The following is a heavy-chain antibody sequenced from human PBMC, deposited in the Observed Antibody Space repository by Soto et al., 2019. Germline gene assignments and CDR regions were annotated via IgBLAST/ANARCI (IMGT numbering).Heavy chain of an antibody. CDR3: ARVGLPDYYDSSGPDPDGSLDP. J-gene: IGHJ5*02. CDR1: GYSFTSYW. V-gene: IGHV5-10-1*01. Sequence: GGSLKISCNGSGYSFTSYWISWVRQMPWKGLEWTGRIDPSDSYTNYSPSFQGHVTISADKSISTAYLQWSSLKASDTAMYYCARVGLPDYYDSSGPDPDGSLDPWGQGTLVTVSS. CDR2: IDPSDSYT. D-gene: IGHD3-22*01.